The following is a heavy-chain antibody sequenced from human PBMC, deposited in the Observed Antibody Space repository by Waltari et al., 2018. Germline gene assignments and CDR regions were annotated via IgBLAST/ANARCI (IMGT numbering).Heavy chain of an antibody. CDR1: GFTFSTYA. CDR3: AKDLSHFWSGYYRYFDS. CDR2: ITSSGYNA. Sequence: EVQLLESGGNLVHPGGSLRLSCAASGFTFSTYALTWVRQAPGKGLEWVSTITSSGYNAYYVDSVKGRFTISRDNSKNTLFLQMDSLGAEDTAVYYCAKDLSHFWSGYYRYFDSWGQGTLVTVSS. J-gene: IGHJ4*02. V-gene: IGHV3-23*01. D-gene: IGHD3-3*02.